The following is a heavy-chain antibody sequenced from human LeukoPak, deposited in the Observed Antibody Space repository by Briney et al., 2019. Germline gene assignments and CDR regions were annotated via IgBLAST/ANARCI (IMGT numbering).Heavy chain of an antibody. V-gene: IGHV1-2*02. D-gene: IGHD2-15*01. Sequence: ASVKVSCKASGYTFTDYYVHWVRQAPGQGLEWMGWVNTRSGDTNYAQKFLGRVTMTREMSISTAYMELTWLRSDDTAVYYCARDRVVAAATHFDYWGQGSLVTVSS. CDR2: VNTRSGDT. CDR1: GYTFTDYY. J-gene: IGHJ4*02. CDR3: ARDRVVAAATHFDY.